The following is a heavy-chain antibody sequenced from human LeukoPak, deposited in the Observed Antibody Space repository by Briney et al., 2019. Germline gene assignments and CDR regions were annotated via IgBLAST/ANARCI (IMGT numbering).Heavy chain of an antibody. CDR1: GGSFSDYY. Sequence: SETLSLTCAVYGGSFSDYYWSWIRQPPGKGLEWIGEINHSGSTNYNPSLKSRVTISVDTSKNQSSLKLSSVTAADTAVYYCAREVGGKGYFDYWGQGTLVPVSS. D-gene: IGHD1-26*01. J-gene: IGHJ4*02. CDR3: AREVGGKGYFDY. CDR2: INHSGST. V-gene: IGHV4-34*01.